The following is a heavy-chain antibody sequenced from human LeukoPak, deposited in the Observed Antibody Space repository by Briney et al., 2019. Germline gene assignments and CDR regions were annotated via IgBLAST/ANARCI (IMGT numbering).Heavy chain of an antibody. Sequence: GGSLRLSCVASGFTSSSHAMSWVRQAPGKGLEWVSSISATGGIIDYADSVKGRFTISRDSSKNTLFLQMNSLRAEDTAIYYCARHEQQLVFFDYWGQGTLVIVSS. J-gene: IGHJ4*02. CDR3: ARHEQQLVFFDY. CDR2: ISATGGII. V-gene: IGHV3-23*01. CDR1: GFTSSSHA. D-gene: IGHD6-13*01.